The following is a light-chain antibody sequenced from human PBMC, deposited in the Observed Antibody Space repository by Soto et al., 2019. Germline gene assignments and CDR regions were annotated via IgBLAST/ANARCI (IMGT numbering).Light chain of an antibody. Sequence: QSVLTQPPSVSGAPGQRVTISCTGSSSNIGAGYDVHWYQQLPGTAPKLLIYGNSNRPSWVPDRFSGSKSGTSASLAITGLQAEDEADYSCQSYDSSLSAVVFGGGTKVTVL. V-gene: IGLV1-40*01. J-gene: IGLJ2*01. CDR2: GNS. CDR3: QSYDSSLSAVV. CDR1: SSNIGAGYD.